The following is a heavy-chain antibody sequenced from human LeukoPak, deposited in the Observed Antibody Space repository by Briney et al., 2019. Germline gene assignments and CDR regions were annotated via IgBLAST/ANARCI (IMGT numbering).Heavy chain of an antibody. J-gene: IGHJ4*02. V-gene: IGHV3-30*02. CDR2: IRYDERNK. CDR1: GFTFSGYG. CDR3: AKEVGGSLEIFDY. Sequence: GGSLRLSCAASGFTFSGYGMHWVRQAPGKGLEWVTFIRYDERNKYYADSVKGRFTISRDNSKNTLYLQMNSLRAEDTAVYYCAKEVGGSLEIFDYWGQGTLVTVSS. D-gene: IGHD1-26*01.